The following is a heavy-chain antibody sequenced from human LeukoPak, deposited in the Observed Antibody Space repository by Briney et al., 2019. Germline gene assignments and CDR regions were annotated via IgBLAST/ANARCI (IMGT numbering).Heavy chain of an antibody. Sequence: SETLSLTCTVSGGSISSYYWSWIPQPPGKGLVWIVYIYYSGSTDSNPSLKSRVTISVDTSKNHISLKLRSVTAADTAVYYCARTYCRGGSGHFDYWGQGTLVTISS. CDR1: GGSISSYY. CDR3: ARTYCRGGSGHFDY. V-gene: IGHV4-59*08. J-gene: IGHJ4*02. D-gene: IGHD2-15*01. CDR2: IYYSGST.